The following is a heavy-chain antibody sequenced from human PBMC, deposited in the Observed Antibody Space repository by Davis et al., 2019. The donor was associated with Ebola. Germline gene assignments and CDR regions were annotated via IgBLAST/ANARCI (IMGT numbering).Heavy chain of an antibody. V-gene: IGHV1-3*01. CDR2: INPGTGNT. CDR1: GYTFNTYA. J-gene: IGHJ4*02. Sequence: AASVKVSCKASGYTFNTYAIHWVRQAPGQSLEWLGWINPGTGNTRHLERLQDRITISMDTSASTVYMELSGLRAEDTSMYYCAKDFWVPAVTTWGLLESWGQGTLVTVSS. CDR3: AKDFWVPAVTTWGLLES. D-gene: IGHD4-17*01.